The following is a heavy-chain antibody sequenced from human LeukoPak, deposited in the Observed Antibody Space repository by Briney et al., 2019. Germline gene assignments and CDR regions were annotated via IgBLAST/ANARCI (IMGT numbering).Heavy chain of an antibody. V-gene: IGHV3-48*03. CDR1: GLTFSSYE. CDR2: ISSGGSTI. Sequence: GGSLRLSCAASGLTFSSYEMNWVRQAPGKGLEWVSYISSGGSTIYYADSVKGRFTISRDNAKNSLYLQMNSLRAEDTAVYYCARGGSGSSFDYWGQGTLVTVSS. CDR3: ARGGSGSSFDY. J-gene: IGHJ4*02. D-gene: IGHD1-26*01.